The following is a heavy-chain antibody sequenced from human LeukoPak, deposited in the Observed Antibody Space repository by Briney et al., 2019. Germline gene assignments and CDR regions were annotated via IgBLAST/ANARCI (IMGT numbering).Heavy chain of an antibody. CDR2: MNPNSGNT. J-gene: IGHJ6*03. V-gene: IGHV1-8*01. CDR3: ARKLHYYYYYYMDV. Sequence: ALVKVSCKASGYTFTSYDINWVRQATGQGLEWMGWMNPNSGNTGYAQKFQGRVTMTRNTSISTAYMELSSLRSEDTAVYYCARKLHYYYYYYMDVWGKGTTVTVSS. CDR1: GYTFTSYD.